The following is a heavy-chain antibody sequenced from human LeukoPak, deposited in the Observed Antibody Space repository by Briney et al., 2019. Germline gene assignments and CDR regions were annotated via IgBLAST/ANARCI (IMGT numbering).Heavy chain of an antibody. Sequence: ASVKVSCKASGYTFTGYGISWVRQAPGQGLEWMGWISAYNGNTNYAQKLQGRVTMTTDTFTSTAYMELRSLRSDDTAVYYCAREITMVRGVNTYNWFDPWGQGTLVTVSS. J-gene: IGHJ5*02. CDR2: ISAYNGNT. V-gene: IGHV1-18*01. CDR1: GYTFTGYG. CDR3: AREITMVRGVNTYNWFDP. D-gene: IGHD3-10*01.